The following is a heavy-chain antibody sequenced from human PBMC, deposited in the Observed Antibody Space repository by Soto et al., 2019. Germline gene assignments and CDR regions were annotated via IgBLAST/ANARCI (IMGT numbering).Heavy chain of an antibody. J-gene: IGHJ4*02. D-gene: IGHD3-22*01. CDR1: GCSISSGSYY. CDR3: ARAGYDRDGGGYYYFDY. CDR2: IYYSGST. Sequence: SETLSLTCTFSGCSISSGSYYWSWIRQHPGKGLEWIGYIYYSGSTYYNPSLKSRVTISIDTSTNQFSLKLSSVTAADTAVYYCARAGYDRDGGGYYYFDYWGQGTLVTVSS. V-gene: IGHV4-31*03.